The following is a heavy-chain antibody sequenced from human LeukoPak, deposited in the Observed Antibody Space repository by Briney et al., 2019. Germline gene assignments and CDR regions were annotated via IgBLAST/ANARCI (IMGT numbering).Heavy chain of an antibody. V-gene: IGHV4-59*08. Sequence: SETLSLTCTVSGGSISTYYWSWIRQPPGTGLEWIGNIYYSGSTNYNPSLKSRVTISVDTSKNQFSLKLSSVTAADTAVYYCARSGYYDSSGRLDYWGQGTLVTVSS. CDR2: IYYSGST. J-gene: IGHJ4*02. D-gene: IGHD3-22*01. CDR1: GGSISTYY. CDR3: ARSGYYDSSGRLDY.